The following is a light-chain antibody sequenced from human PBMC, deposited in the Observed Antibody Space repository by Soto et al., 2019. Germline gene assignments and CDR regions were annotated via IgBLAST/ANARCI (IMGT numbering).Light chain of an antibody. Sequence: DIQLTHSPSFLSASVGDRVTITCRASQGISSYLAWYQQKPGKAPKLLIYAASTLQSGVPSRFSGSGSGTEFTLTISSLQPEDFATYYCQQLNSYPPTFDGGTKVEIK. V-gene: IGKV1-9*01. CDR1: QGISSY. CDR3: QQLNSYPPT. J-gene: IGKJ4*01. CDR2: AAS.